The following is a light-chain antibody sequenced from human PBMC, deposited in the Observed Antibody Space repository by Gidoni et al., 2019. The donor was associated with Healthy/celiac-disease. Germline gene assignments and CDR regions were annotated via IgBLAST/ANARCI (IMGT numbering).Light chain of an antibody. CDR2: GAS. J-gene: IGKJ4*01. Sequence: EIVMTQSPATLSVSPGERATLSCRASQSVSNNLAWYQQKPGQAPRLLIYGASTRAIGLPARFSGSGSGTEFTLTISSLQSEDFAVYYCQQYNNWPPAFGGGTKVEIK. V-gene: IGKV3-15*01. CDR3: QQYNNWPPA. CDR1: QSVSNN.